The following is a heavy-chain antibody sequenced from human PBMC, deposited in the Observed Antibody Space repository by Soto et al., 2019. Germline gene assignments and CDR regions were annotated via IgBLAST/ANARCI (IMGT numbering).Heavy chain of an antibody. Sequence: EVQLVESGGGLVQPGGSLRLSCVASGFTFSSYSMNWVRQSPGKGLEWVSYISSSSSTIYYADSVKGRVTISRDNAKNSLYPQMNSLRADYTAVYYCARVTTVVSPGYWGQGTLVTVSS. CDR3: ARVTTVVSPGY. D-gene: IGHD4-17*01. J-gene: IGHJ4*02. CDR2: ISSSSSTI. V-gene: IGHV3-48*01. CDR1: GFTFSSYS.